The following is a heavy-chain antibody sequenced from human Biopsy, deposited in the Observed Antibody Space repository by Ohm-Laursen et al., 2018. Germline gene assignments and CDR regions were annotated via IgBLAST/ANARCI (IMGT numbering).Heavy chain of an antibody. CDR3: ATGPYYDTRIYYNVRPFDF. CDR2: FDREERKT. J-gene: IGHJ4*02. V-gene: IGHV1-24*01. Sequence: ASVKVSCKVSGYTLTELSIHWVRQTGGKGLEWMGGFDREERKTVYAEKFQGRVTMTEDTSTDTVYMEVTSLRSDDTAVYYCATGPYYDTRIYYNVRPFDFWGQGTLVTVSS. D-gene: IGHD3-10*01. CDR1: GYTLTELS.